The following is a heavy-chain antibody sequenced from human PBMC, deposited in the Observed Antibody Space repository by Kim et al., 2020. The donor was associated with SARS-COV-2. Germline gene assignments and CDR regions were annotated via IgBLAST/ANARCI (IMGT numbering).Heavy chain of an antibody. J-gene: IGHJ4*02. Sequence: HRDAVKGRFSIARDNYKTTLYLQMNSLRAEDTALYYCAKATNYASYFDYWGQGTLVTVSS. V-gene: IGHV3-23*01. D-gene: IGHD1-7*01. CDR3: AKATNYASYFDY.